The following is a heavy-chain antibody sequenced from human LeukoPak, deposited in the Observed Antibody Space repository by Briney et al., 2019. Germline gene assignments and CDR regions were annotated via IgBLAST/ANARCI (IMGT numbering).Heavy chain of an antibody. D-gene: IGHD3-22*01. CDR1: GFTFSSYS. CDR2: ISSSSSYI. V-gene: IGHV3-21*01. J-gene: IGHJ4*02. Sequence: GGSLRLSCAASGFTFSSYSMNWVRQAPGKGLEWVSSISSSSSYIYYADSVKGRFTISRDNAKNSLYLQMNSLRAEDTAVYYCAREDYDSSGYYSYWGQGTLVTVSS. CDR3: AREDYDSSGYYSY.